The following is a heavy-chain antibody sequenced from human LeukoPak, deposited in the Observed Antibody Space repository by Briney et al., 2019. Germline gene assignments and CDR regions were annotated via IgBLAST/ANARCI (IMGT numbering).Heavy chain of an antibody. CDR1: GFTFSNYA. J-gene: IGHJ3*02. D-gene: IGHD3-16*01. Sequence: GGSLRLSCAASGFTFSNYAMSWGRQAPGKGLGGVSAFRGSGCSTYYADSVKGRFTISRDNSKNTLYLQMNSLRAEDTAVYYCAKSHGDYVWGSYPSAFDIRGRGTMVTVSS. CDR3: AKSHGDYVWGSYPSAFDI. V-gene: IGHV3-23*01. CDR2: FRGSGCST.